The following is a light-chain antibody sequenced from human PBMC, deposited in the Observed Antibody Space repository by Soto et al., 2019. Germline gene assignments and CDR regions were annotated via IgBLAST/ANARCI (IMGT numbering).Light chain of an antibody. Sequence: DIKMTHSHPSLYASVEDRLTILCRPVKGMDPYLNWYQKKPGKAPQLLIYSASTLQSGVPSRFSGSGSGTDFTLTISSLQPEDFASYYCQQSYTSSWTFGQGTKVEVK. CDR3: QQSYTSSWT. J-gene: IGKJ1*01. V-gene: IGKV1-39*01. CDR1: KGMDPY. CDR2: SAS.